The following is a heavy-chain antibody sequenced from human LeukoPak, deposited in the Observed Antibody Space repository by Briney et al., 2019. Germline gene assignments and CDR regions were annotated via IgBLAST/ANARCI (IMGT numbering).Heavy chain of an antibody. CDR1: GFTFSSYA. CDR3: AKEENYDFWSGYYRHAFDI. V-gene: IGHV3-23*01. CDR2: ISGSSGST. Sequence: PGGSLRLSCAASGFTFSSYAMSWVRQAPGKGLEWVSAISGSSGSTYYADSVKGRFTISRDNAKNSLYLQMNSLRAEDTAVYYCAKEENYDFWSGYYRHAFDIWGQGTMVTVSS. J-gene: IGHJ3*02. D-gene: IGHD3-3*01.